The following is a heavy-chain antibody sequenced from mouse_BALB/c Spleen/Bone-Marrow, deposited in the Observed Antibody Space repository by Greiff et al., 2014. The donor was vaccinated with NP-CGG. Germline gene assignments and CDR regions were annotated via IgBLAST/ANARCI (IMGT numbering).Heavy chain of an antibody. V-gene: IGHV1-4*01. Sequence: VQLQESGAELAGPGASVKMSCKASGYPFTNYTIHWVKQRPGQGLEWIAYIVPSSAYSNYNQKFKDRATLTADKSSITAYMQLSSLTSEDASFSCCSLSAPYDGCYGHFDYWGQGTTLTVSS. CDR1: GYPFTNYT. J-gene: IGHJ2*01. CDR2: IVPSSAYS. D-gene: IGHD2-3*01. CDR3: SLSAPYDGCYGHFDY.